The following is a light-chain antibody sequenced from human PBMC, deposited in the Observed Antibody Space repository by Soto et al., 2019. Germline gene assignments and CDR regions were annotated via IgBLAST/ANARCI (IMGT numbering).Light chain of an antibody. J-gene: IGLJ2*01. CDR1: SSDVGSYNL. CDR2: EGS. V-gene: IGLV2-14*02. Sequence: QSALTQPASVSGSPGQSITISCTGTSSDVGSYNLVSWYQHHPGKAPKLMIYEGSKRPSGVSNRFSGSKSGNTASLSISGLQAEDEADYYCSSYTSINTLVFGGGTQLTVL. CDR3: SSYTSINTLV.